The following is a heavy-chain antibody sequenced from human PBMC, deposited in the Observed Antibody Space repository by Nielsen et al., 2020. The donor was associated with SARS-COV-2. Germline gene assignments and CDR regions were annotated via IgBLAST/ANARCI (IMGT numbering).Heavy chain of an antibody. CDR3: ARRWFGSGSDREAFDV. CDR1: GFTFSSYE. CDR2: ISSRDTI. D-gene: IGHD3-10*01. V-gene: IGHV3-48*03. J-gene: IGHJ3*01. Sequence: GESLKISCAASGFTFSSYEMNWVRQAPGKGLEWVSYISSRDTIYYADSVKGRFTISRDNAKNSLFLQMDSLRAEDTAVYYCARRWFGSGSDREAFDVWGRGTMVTVSS.